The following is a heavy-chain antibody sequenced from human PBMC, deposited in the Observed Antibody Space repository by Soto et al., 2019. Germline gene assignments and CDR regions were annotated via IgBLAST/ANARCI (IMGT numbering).Heavy chain of an antibody. CDR2: ISSSSSYI. J-gene: IGHJ5*02. D-gene: IGHD3-10*01. CDR1: GIIFSTFA. CDR3: ARAFTMVRGPKYNWFDP. Sequence: GGSLRLSCTASGIIFSTFAMSWVRQAPGKGLEWVSSISSSSSYIYYADSVKGRFTISRDNAKNSLYLQMNSLRAEDTAVYYCARAFTMVRGPKYNWFDPWGQGTLVTVSS. V-gene: IGHV3-21*01.